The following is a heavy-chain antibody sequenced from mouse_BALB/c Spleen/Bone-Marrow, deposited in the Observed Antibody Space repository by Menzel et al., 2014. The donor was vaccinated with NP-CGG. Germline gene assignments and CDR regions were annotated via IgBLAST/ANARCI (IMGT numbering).Heavy chain of an antibody. D-gene: IGHD4-1*01. J-gene: IGHJ4*01. CDR2: IWSGGST. CDR3: ARNRDWDGAMDY. CDR1: GFSLTSYG. V-gene: IGHV2-2*03. Sequence: QVQLKESGHGLVQPSQSLSITCTVSGFSLTSYGVHWVRQSPGKGLEWLGVIWSGGSTDYNAAFISRLSISKDNSKSQVFFKMNSLQSNDTAIYYCARNRDWDGAMDYWGQGTSVTVSS.